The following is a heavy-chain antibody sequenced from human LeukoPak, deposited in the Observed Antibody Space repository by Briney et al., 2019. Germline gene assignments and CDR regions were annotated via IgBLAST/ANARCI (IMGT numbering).Heavy chain of an antibody. CDR1: GFTFSSYA. CDR2: ISYDGSNK. Sequence: GGSLRLSCAASGFTFSSYATHWVRQAPGKGLEWVAVISYDGSNKYYADSVKGRFTISRDNSKNTLYLQMNSLRAEDTAVYYCARGYCSSTSCFPGGYYFDYWGQGTLVTVSS. CDR3: ARGYCSSTSCFPGGYYFDY. J-gene: IGHJ4*02. D-gene: IGHD2-2*01. V-gene: IGHV3-30-3*01.